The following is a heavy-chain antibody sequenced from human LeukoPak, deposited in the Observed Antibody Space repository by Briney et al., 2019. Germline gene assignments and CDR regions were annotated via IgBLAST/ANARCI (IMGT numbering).Heavy chain of an antibody. CDR1: GFTFTDFY. J-gene: IGHJ4*02. V-gene: IGHV3-21*04. Sequence: PGGSLRLSCAASGFTFTDFYMNWVRQAPGKGLEWVSWTSPTSSYMYYADSVKGRFTISRDNSKNTLYLQMNSLRAEDTAVYYCAKARYCSGGSCYFDYWGQGTLVTVSS. CDR2: TSPTSSYM. CDR3: AKARYCSGGSCYFDY. D-gene: IGHD2-15*01.